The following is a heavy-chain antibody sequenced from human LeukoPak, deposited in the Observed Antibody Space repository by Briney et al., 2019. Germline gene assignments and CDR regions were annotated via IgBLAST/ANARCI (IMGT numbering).Heavy chain of an antibody. Sequence: GGSLRLSCAASGFTFSSYGMHWVRQAPGKGLEWVAFIRYDGSNKYYADSVKGRFTISRDNSKNTLYLQMNSLRAEDTAVYYCAKQHYYDSSGYYYYFDYWGQGTLVTVSS. CDR1: GFTFSSYG. J-gene: IGHJ4*02. CDR3: AKQHYYDSSGYYYYFDY. D-gene: IGHD3-22*01. CDR2: IRYDGSNK. V-gene: IGHV3-30*02.